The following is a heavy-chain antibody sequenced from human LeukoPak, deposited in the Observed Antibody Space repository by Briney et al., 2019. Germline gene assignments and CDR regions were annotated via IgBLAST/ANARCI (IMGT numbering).Heavy chain of an antibody. CDR3: ARQIRGQKGGYYFDY. J-gene: IGHJ4*02. CDR2: IYHSGST. Sequence: SETLSLTCTVSGYSISSGYYWGWIRQPPGKGLEWIGSIYHSGSTYYNPSLKSRVTISVDTSKNQFSLKLSSVTAADTAVYYCARQIRGQKGGYYFDYWGQGTLVTVPS. CDR1: GYSISSGYY. V-gene: IGHV4-38-2*02.